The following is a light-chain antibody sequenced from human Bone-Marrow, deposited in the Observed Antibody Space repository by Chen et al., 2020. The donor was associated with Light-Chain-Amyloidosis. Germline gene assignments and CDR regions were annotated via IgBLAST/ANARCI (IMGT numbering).Light chain of an antibody. CDR1: DLPTKY. J-gene: IGLJ2*01. CDR2: RDT. Sequence: SYDLTQPPSVSVSPGQTARITCSGDDLPTKYAYWYQQKPGQAPVLVIHRDTERPSGISERFSGSSSGTTATLTIRGDQAEDEADYHCQSADSSGTYEGIFGGGTKMTVL. CDR3: QSADSSGTYEGI. V-gene: IGLV3-25*03.